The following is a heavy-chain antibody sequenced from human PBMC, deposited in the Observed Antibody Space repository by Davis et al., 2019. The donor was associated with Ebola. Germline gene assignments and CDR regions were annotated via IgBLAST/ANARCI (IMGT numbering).Heavy chain of an antibody. Sequence: PGGSLRLSCAASGFTFDDYGMSWVRQAPGKGLEWVSGINWNGGSTGYADSVKGRFALSRDNSKNTLYLQMNSLRPEDTAMYYCAKEFWRSTSCYFDYWGQGTLVTVSS. V-gene: IGHV3-20*04. CDR3: AKEFWRSTSCYFDY. D-gene: IGHD2-2*01. CDR2: INWNGGST. J-gene: IGHJ4*02. CDR1: GFTFDDYG.